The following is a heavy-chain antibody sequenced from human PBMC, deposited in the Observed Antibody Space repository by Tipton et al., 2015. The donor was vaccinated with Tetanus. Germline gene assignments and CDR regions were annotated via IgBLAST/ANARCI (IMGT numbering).Heavy chain of an antibody. CDR2: ISSTSRYI. CDR3: VSGSALDY. CDR1: GFTFNYYW. Sequence: SLRLSCAASGFTFNYYWMNWVRQAPGRGLEWVSSISSTSRYIYYADSVKGRFTISRDNAKSSLFLQMNSLRDDDTAVYYCVSGSALDYWGQGTLITVSS. V-gene: IGHV3-21*01. J-gene: IGHJ4*02. D-gene: IGHD6-25*01.